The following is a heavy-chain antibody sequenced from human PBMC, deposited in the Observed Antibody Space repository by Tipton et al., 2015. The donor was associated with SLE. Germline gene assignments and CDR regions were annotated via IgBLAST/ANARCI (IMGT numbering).Heavy chain of an antibody. CDR2: IYYSGST. Sequence: GLVKPSETLSLTCTVSGGSISSYYWSWIRQPPGKGLEWIGYIYYSGSTNYNPSLKSRVTMSVDTSKNQFSLKLSSVTAADTAVYYCARGGAVAKDFDYWGQGTLVTVSS. CDR1: GGSISSYY. J-gene: IGHJ4*02. V-gene: IGHV4-59*12. CDR3: ARGGAVAKDFDY. D-gene: IGHD6-19*01.